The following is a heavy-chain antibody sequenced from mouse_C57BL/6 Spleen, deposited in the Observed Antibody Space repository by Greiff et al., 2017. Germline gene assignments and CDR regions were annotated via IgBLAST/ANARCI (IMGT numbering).Heavy chain of an antibody. CDR2: IWGDGST. J-gene: IGHJ4*01. CDR1: GFSFTSYG. V-gene: IGHV2-3*01. Sequence: VQRVESGPGLVAPSQSLSITCTVSGFSFTSYGVSWVRQPPGKGLEWLGVIWGDGSTNDPSALISRMSISKDNSKSQVFLKLNSLQTDDTATYYCAKTSRAMDYWGQGTSVTVSS. CDR3: AKTSRAMDY.